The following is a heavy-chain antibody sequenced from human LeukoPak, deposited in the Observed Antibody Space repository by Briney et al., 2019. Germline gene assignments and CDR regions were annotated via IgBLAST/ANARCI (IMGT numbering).Heavy chain of an antibody. CDR3: ARDRSLGCDH. D-gene: IGHD1-26*01. Sequence: GGSLRLSCAASGFTFSSYWMNWVRQAPGKGLEWVANINQDGSDKYYVDSVKGRFTISRDNAKNSLYLQMNSLRVEDTAVYYCARDRSLGCDHWGQGTLVTVSS. J-gene: IGHJ4*02. V-gene: IGHV3-7*03. CDR2: INQDGSDK. CDR1: GFTFSSYW.